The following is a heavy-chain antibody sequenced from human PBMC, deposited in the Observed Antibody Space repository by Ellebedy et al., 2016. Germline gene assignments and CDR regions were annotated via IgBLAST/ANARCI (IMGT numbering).Heavy chain of an antibody. Sequence: GESLKISCAASGFTFSNYWMSWIRQARGKGPEWVSYISQSGHDIIYADFVRGRFTVSRDNAKNSVFLHMSSLTVEDTAVYYCAKTARRLDLWGQGTLVTVSS. CDR1: GFTFSNYW. D-gene: IGHD1-1*01. CDR3: AKTARRLDL. V-gene: IGHV3-11*01. J-gene: IGHJ5*02. CDR2: ISQSGHDI.